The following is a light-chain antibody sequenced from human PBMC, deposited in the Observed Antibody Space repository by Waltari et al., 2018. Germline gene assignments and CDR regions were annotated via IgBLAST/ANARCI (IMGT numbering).Light chain of an antibody. J-gene: IGLJ1*01. CDR3: ASWDDSHYV. CDR1: RSNLGSNY. V-gene: IGLV1-47*01. CDR2: RNN. Sequence: QSVLTQPPSASATPGQRVTIPCSGSRSNLGSNYLPWYQPLPGTAPKPLIYRNNERPSRVPDRFSASKYGTSASLVISGLRSEDEAVYYCASWDDSHYVFGPGTTVTVL.